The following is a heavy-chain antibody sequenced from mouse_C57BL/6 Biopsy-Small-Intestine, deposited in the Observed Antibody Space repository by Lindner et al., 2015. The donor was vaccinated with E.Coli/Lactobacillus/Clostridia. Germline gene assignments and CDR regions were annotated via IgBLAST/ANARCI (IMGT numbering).Heavy chain of an antibody. CDR1: RAPSAAML. D-gene: IGHD3-3*01. CDR2: IIPIFGTA. CDR3: AREGPGDAFDI. J-gene: IGHJ3*01. V-gene: IGHV1-81*01. Sequence: SVKVSCKAFWRAPSAAMLSAGCDRPLGQGLEWMGGIIPIFGTANYAQKFQGRVTITADESTSTAYMELSSLRSEDTAVYYCAREGPGDAFDIWGQGTMVTVSS.